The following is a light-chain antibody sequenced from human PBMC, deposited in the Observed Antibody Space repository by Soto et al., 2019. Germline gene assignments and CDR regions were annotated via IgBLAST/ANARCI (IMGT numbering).Light chain of an antibody. CDR2: KAS. CDR3: QHYNSYSEA. Sequence: DIQMTQSPSALSGSVGERVTITCRARQTISSWLAWYQQKPGKAPKLLIYKASTLKSGVPSRFSGSGSGTEFTLTISSLQPDDFATYYCQHYNSYSEAFGQGTKVDIK. J-gene: IGKJ1*01. V-gene: IGKV1-5*03. CDR1: QTISSW.